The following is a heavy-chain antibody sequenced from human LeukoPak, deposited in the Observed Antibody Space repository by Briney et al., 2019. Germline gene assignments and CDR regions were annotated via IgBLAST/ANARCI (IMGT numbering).Heavy chain of an antibody. V-gene: IGHV3-21*01. CDR1: GFTFSSYS. D-gene: IGHD1-1*01. CDR2: ISSSSSYI. J-gene: IGHJ4*02. CDR3: ASHGWNLYYFDY. Sequence: GGSLRLSCAASGFTFSSYSMNWVRQAPGKGLEWVSSISSSSSYIYYADSVKGRFTISRDNAKNSLYLQMNNLRAKDTAVYYCASHGWNLYYFDYWGQGTLVTVSS.